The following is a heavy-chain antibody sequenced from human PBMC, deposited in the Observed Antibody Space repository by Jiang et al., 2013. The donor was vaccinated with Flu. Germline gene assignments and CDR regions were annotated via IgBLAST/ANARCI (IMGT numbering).Heavy chain of an antibody. CDR3: ARVDFWSGYRGFDY. CDR1: GGSVSSGSYY. D-gene: IGHD3-3*01. CDR2: IYYSGST. J-gene: IGHJ4*02. Sequence: GPGLVKPSETLSLTCTVSGGSVSSGSYYWSWIRQPPGKGLEWIGYIYYSGSTNYNPSLKSRVTISVDTSKNQFSLKLSSVTAADTAVYYCARVDFWSGYRGFDYWGQGTLVTVSS. V-gene: IGHV4-61*01.